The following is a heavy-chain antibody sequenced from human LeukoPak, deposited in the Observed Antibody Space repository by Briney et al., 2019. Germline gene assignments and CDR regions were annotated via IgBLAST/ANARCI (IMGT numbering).Heavy chain of an antibody. J-gene: IGHJ5*02. Sequence: SETLSLTCTVSGGSISSSSYYWGWIRQPPGKGLEWIGSIYYSGSTYYNPSLKSRVTISVDTSKNQFSLKLSSVTAADTAVYYCARQPSTTYSSSMAEWYDPWGQGTLVTVSS. D-gene: IGHD6-6*01. CDR2: IYYSGST. V-gene: IGHV4-39*07. CDR3: ARQPSTTYSSSMAEWYDP. CDR1: GGSISSSSYY.